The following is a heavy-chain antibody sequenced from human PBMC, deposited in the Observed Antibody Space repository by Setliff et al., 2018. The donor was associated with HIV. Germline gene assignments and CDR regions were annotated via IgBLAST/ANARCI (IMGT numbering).Heavy chain of an antibody. CDR3: ARGGRSTVATWAWFDP. CDR1: GGPISSSSYY. Sequence: SETLSLTCSVSGGPISSSSYYWGWIRQPPGKGLEWIGNIYSSGNTYYNPSLKSRLTMSVDTSKNQLSLKLSSLTAADTAMYYCARGGRSTVATWAWFDPWGQGTLVTVSS. D-gene: IGHD4-4*01. J-gene: IGHJ5*02. CDR2: IYSSGNT. V-gene: IGHV4-39*01.